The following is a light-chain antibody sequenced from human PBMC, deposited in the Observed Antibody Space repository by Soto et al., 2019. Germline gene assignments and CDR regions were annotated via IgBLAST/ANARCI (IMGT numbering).Light chain of an antibody. CDR2: DAS. V-gene: IGKV3-11*01. Sequence: EIVLTQSPATLSLSPGERATLSCRASQSVSSYLAWYQHKPGQAPRLLIHDASNRATGIPARFSGSGSGTDFTLTISSLEAGDFAVYYCQQRTNWPSSTFGQGTRLEIK. CDR1: QSVSSY. CDR3: QQRTNWPSST. J-gene: IGKJ5*01.